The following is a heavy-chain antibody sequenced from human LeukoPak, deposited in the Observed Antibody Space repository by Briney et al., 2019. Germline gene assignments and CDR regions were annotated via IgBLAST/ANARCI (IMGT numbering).Heavy chain of an antibody. CDR2: IYYIGST. J-gene: IGHJ6*03. CDR3: ARDRVYYMDV. Sequence: SETLSLTCTVSGGSISSYYWSWIRQPPGKGLEWIGYIYYIGSTNYNPSLKSRVTISEDTSKNQFSLKLSSVTAADTAVYYCARDRVYYMDVWGKGTTGTVSS. V-gene: IGHV4-59*01. CDR1: GGSISSYY.